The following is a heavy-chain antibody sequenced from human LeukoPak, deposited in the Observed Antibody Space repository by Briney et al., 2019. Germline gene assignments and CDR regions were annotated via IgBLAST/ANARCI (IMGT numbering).Heavy chain of an antibody. CDR3: ASQGSYCSSTSCLRWFDP. D-gene: IGHD2-2*01. V-gene: IGHV4-31*03. CDR2: IYYSGST. CDR1: GGSISSGGYY. J-gene: IGHJ5*02. Sequence: SQTLSLTCTVSGGSISSGGYYWSWIRRHPGKGLEWIGYIYYSGSTYYNPSLKSRVTISVDTSKNQFSLKLSSVTAADTAVYYCASQGSYCSSTSCLRWFDPWGQGTLVTVSS.